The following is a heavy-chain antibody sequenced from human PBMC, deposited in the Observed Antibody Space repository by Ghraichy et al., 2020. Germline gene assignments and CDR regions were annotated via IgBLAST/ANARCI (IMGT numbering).Heavy chain of an antibody. Sequence: SETLSLTCAVYGGSFSGYYWSWIRQPPGKGLEWIGEINHSGSTNYNPSLKSRVTISVDTSKNQFSLKLSSVTAADTAVYYCARHSPPEYGGNLGYFDYWGQGTLVTVSS. V-gene: IGHV4-34*01. D-gene: IGHD4-23*01. CDR2: INHSGST. CDR3: ARHSPPEYGGNLGYFDY. J-gene: IGHJ4*02. CDR1: GGSFSGYY.